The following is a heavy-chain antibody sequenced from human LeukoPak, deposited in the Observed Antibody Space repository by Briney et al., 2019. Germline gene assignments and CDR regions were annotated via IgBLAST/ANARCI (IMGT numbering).Heavy chain of an antibody. V-gene: IGHV3-21*01. CDR1: GFTFISYS. CDR3: ARGSDGWFGEFNSGDDY. CDR2: IGSSSSYI. D-gene: IGHD3-10*01. Sequence: GGALRLSCVASGFTFISYSMNWVRQAPGKGLEWVSSIGSSSSYIYYVDSVKGRFTISRDNAKNSLYLQMNSLRAEDTAVYYCARGSDGWFGEFNSGDDYWGQGTLVTVSS. J-gene: IGHJ4*02.